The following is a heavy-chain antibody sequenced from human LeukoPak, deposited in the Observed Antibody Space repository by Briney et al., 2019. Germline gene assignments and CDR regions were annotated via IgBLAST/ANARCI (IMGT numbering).Heavy chain of an antibody. CDR3: ARGPTTYYDFWSGYYAY. J-gene: IGHJ4*02. Sequence: PGGSLRLSCAPSGFTFSSYWMHWVRHAPGKGLVWVSRINSDGSSTSYADSVKGRFTISRDNAKITLYLQMNSLRAEDTAVYYCARGPTTYYDFWSGYYAYWGQGTLVTVSS. CDR1: GFTFSSYW. V-gene: IGHV3-74*01. D-gene: IGHD3-3*01. CDR2: INSDGSST.